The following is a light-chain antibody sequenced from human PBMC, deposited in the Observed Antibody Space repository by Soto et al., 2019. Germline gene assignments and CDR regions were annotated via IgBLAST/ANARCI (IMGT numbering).Light chain of an antibody. Sequence: DIQMTQSPSSLSASVGDRVTITCRASQSISSYLNWYQQKPGKVPKLLIYAASSLQGGVPSRFSGSGSGPDFTLTISSLQPEDFATYYCQQSFSAPWTFGQGTQLEIK. V-gene: IGKV1-39*01. CDR2: AAS. J-gene: IGKJ1*01. CDR3: QQSFSAPWT. CDR1: QSISSY.